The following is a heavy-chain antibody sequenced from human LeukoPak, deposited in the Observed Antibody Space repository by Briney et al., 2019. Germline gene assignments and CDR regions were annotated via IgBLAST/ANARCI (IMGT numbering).Heavy chain of an antibody. V-gene: IGHV4-34*01. J-gene: IGHJ4*02. D-gene: IGHD2-8*01. Sequence: SETLSLTCTVSGGSISSYYWSWIRQPPGKGLEWIGEMNHSGSTNYNPSLKSRVTISADTSKNQFSLKLSSVTAADTAVYYCARGPRVLGYCTNGVCPRFDYWGQGTLVTVSS. CDR3: ARGPRVLGYCTNGVCPRFDY. CDR1: GGSISSYY. CDR2: MNHSGST.